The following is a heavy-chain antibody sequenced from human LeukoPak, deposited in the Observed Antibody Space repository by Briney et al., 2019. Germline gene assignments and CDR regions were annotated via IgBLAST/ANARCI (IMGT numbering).Heavy chain of an antibody. CDR3: ARTGLQSKGYFDI. D-gene: IGHD5-24*01. Sequence: GGSLRLSCAASGFSVSSNYMSWVGQAPGKGLEWVSVIYSGGYTYYADSVKGRLTISRHDSKKTVYLQMNSLKPEDTAVYYCARTGLQSKGYFDIWGQGHVVPVSS. J-gene: IGHJ4*02. CDR2: IYSGGYT. CDR1: GFSVSSNY. V-gene: IGHV3-53*04.